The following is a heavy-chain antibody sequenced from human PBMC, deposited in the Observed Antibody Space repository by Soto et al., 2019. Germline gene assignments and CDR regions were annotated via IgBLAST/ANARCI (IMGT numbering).Heavy chain of an antibody. CDR3: ARADSSGFYPGFFDY. V-gene: IGHV3-21*01. CDR1: GFTFSSYT. CDR2: ISASSSYI. J-gene: IGHJ4*02. Sequence: EVQLVESGGGLVKPGGSLRLSCAASGFTFSSYTMNWVRQAQGKGLEWVSFISASSSYIYHADSVKGRFTISRDDAKKSLYLQMNSLRAEDTAVYYCARADSSGFYPGFFDYWGQGTVVTVSS. D-gene: IGHD6-19*01.